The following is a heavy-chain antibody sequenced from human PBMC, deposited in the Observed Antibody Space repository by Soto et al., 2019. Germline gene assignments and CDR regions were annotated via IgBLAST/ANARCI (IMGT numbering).Heavy chain of an antibody. CDR3: SIHTVRVNWLVL. V-gene: IGHV4-39*01. J-gene: IGHJ5*02. D-gene: IGHD4-4*01. CDR1: DGSISSSSYC. CDR2: MSYSGST. Sequence: PSETLSLTCIVSDGSISSSSYCWAWIRQPPGKGLEWIGCMSYSGSTYYNPSLKSRVTISVDTSQNQFSLKLSSVTAADTAVYYFSIHTVRVNWLVLWGQGTLVIGSS.